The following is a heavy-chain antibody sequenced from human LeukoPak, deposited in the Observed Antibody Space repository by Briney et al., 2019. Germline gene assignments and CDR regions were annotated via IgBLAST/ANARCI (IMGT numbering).Heavy chain of an antibody. V-gene: IGHV7-4-1*02. CDR3: FLLLPYNWFDP. D-gene: IGHD3-22*01. Sequence: WMGWINTNTGNPTYAQGFTGRFVFSLDTSVSTAYLQISSLKAEDTAVYYCFLLLPYNWFDPWGQGTLVTVSS. CDR2: INTNTGNP. J-gene: IGHJ5*02.